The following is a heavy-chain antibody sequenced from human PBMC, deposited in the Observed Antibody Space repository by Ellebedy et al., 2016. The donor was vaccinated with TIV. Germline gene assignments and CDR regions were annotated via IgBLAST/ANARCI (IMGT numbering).Heavy chain of an antibody. Sequence: GESLKISCETSGFTFTTYGIQWVRQAPGRGLEWVGVIWYDGSETYYGDSVEGRFTISRDKSKSTVFLHMDNLRAEDTAVYYCARDAPFMTRGSVVDYWGQGTLVTVSS. J-gene: IGHJ4*02. V-gene: IGHV3-33*01. CDR2: IWYDGSET. CDR1: GFTFTTYG. CDR3: ARDAPFMTRGSVVDY. D-gene: IGHD3-10*01.